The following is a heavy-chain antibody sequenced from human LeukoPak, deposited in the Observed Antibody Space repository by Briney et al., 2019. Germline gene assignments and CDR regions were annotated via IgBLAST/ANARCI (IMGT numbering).Heavy chain of an antibody. CDR2: MNPNSGNT. CDR3: AGGPRGGYCSSTSCSYSY. J-gene: IGHJ4*02. V-gene: IGHV1-8*01. CDR1: GGTFSSYA. Sequence: ASVKVSCKASGGTFSSYAINWVRQATGQGLEWMGWMNPNSGNTGYAQKFQGRVTITRNTSISTAYMELSSLRSEDTAVYYCAGGPRGGYCSSTSCSYSYWGQGTLVTVSS. D-gene: IGHD2-2*01.